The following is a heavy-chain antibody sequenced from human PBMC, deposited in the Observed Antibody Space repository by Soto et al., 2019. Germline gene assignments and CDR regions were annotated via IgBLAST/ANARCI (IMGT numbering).Heavy chain of an antibody. V-gene: IGHV1-18*04. CDR2: ISAYNGNT. D-gene: IGHD3-3*01. CDR3: ARGFPYDDFWRGYYFSYYGMDV. CDR1: GYTFTSYG. Sequence: QVQLVQSGAEVKKPGASVKVSCKASGYTFTSYGITWVRQAPGQGLERMGWISAYNGNTNYAQKLQGRVTMTTDTATSTVYMELRSLRSDETAVYCYARGFPYDDFWRGYYFSYYGMDVWGQGTTVTVSS. J-gene: IGHJ6*02.